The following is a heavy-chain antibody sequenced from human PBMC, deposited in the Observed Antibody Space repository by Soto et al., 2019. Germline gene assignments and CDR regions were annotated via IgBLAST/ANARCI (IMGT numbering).Heavy chain of an antibody. J-gene: IGHJ4*02. CDR2: IYYSGST. D-gene: IGHD3-16*01. CDR1: GGSISSYY. CDR3: ASGIHVWGSSLYYFDY. V-gene: IGHV4-59*01. Sequence: PSETLSLTCTVSGGSISSYYWSWIRQPPGKGLEWIGYIYYSGSTNYNPSLKSRVTISVDTSKNQFSLKLSSVTAADTAVYYCASGIHVWGSSLYYFDYWGQGTLVTVSX.